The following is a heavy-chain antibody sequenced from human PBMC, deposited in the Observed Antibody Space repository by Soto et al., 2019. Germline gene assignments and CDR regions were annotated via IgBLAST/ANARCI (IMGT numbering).Heavy chain of an antibody. CDR2: INPNSGGT. CDR3: ARDNSVILTGYRGLYYYYGMDV. CDR1: GYTFTGYY. V-gene: IGHV1-2*04. J-gene: IGHJ6*02. D-gene: IGHD3-9*01. Sequence: GASVKVSCKASGYTFTGYYMHWVRQAPGQGLEWMGWINPNSGGTNYAQKFQGWVTMTRDTSISTAYMELSRLRSDDTAVYYCARDNSVILTGYRGLYYYYGMDVWGQGTTVTVSS.